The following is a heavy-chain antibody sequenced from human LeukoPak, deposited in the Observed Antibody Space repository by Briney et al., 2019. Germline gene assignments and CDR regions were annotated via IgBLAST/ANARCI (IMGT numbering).Heavy chain of an antibody. J-gene: IGHJ4*02. V-gene: IGHV3-9*01. CDR3: AKLYGYSYGYIDF. D-gene: IGHD5-18*01. CDR2: ISWNSGDI. Sequence: PGGSLRLSCAASGFTFDDFALHWVRQAPGKGLEWVSGISWNSGDIGYADSVKGRFTISRDNAKNSLYLQMNSLRAEDTALYYCAKLYGYSYGYIDFGGQGTLVTVSS. CDR1: GFTFDDFA.